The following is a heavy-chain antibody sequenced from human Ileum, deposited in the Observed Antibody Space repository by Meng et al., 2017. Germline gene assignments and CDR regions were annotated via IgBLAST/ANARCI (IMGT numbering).Heavy chain of an antibody. J-gene: IGHJ4*02. V-gene: IGHV4-59*01. Sequence: SEILSPTVTVSGGSISKYYWSWIRQLPGKGLEWIGYISDSGNTNYNPSLKSRVTMSVDTSKNQFSLNLTSVTAADTAVYYCAREAAVDIEYYFDSWGQGTLVTVSS. CDR3: AREAAVDIEYYFDS. D-gene: IGHD6-13*01. CDR2: ISDSGNT. CDR1: GGSISKYY.